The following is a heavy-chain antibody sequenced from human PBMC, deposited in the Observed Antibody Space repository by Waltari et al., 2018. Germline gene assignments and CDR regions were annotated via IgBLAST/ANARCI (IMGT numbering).Heavy chain of an antibody. V-gene: IGHV3-23*01. CDR3: AKDASPIPYTSGLDS. J-gene: IGHJ4*02. Sequence: EVQLLESGGGLVQPGGSLRLSCAASGFTFSNFAMSWVRQAPGKGLECVSTITYSGRSTYSADSVKGRVIISRDNSRDTLYLQLNTLRAEDTAVYYCAKDASPIPYTSGLDSWGQGTLVTVSS. CDR1: GFTFSNFA. D-gene: IGHD6-19*01. CDR2: ITYSGRST.